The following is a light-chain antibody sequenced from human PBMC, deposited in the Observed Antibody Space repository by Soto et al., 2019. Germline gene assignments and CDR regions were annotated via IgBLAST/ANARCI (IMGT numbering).Light chain of an antibody. CDR2: EVS. J-gene: IGLJ1*01. Sequence: QSVLTQPASVSGSPGQSITISCTGTSSDVGAYNYVSWYQQHPGRAPRLMIYEVSHRPSGVSNRFSGSKSGNTASLTISGLQAEDEADYYCNSYTAYCERVFGTGTKVTVL. CDR1: SSDVGAYNY. CDR3: NSYTAYCERV. V-gene: IGLV2-14*03.